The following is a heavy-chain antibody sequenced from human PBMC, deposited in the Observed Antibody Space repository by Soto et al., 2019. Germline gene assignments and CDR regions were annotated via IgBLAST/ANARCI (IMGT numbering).Heavy chain of an antibody. Sequence: QVQLQESGPGLVKPSATLSLTCTVSGGSISSYYWSWIRQPPGKGLEWIGYIYESGSTNYNPSLRSRSTRPVDKPKNQSTWKLSAVTAADTAVYYCARVASGGWYRADHFDLWGRGTLVTVSS. CDR3: ARVASGGWYRADHFDL. D-gene: IGHD6-19*01. V-gene: IGHV4-59*01. CDR1: GGSISSYY. J-gene: IGHJ2*01. CDR2: IYESGST.